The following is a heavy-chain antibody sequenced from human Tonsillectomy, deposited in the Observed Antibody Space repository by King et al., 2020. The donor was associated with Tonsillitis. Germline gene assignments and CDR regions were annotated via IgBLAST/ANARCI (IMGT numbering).Heavy chain of an antibody. D-gene: IGHD3-16*01. V-gene: IGHV4-61*01. CDR3: ASDDYINYDAFDI. CDR1: GGSVSSGSYY. Sequence: VQLQESGPGLVKPSETLSLTCTVSGGSVSSGSYYWSWIRQPPGKGLEWIGHIFYSGTTSYNPSLKSRVTISVDTSKNQFSLKLTSVTAADTAVYYCASDDYINYDAFDIWGPRTMVTVSS. J-gene: IGHJ3*02. CDR2: IFYSGTT.